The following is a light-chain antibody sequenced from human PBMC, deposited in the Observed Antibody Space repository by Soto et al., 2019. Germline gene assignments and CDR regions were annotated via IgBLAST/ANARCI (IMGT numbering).Light chain of an antibody. J-gene: IGLJ3*02. V-gene: IGLV2-11*01. CDR3: CSYAGSYTWV. CDR2: DVS. CDR1: NSDVGGYNY. Sequence: QSALTQPRSVSGSPGQSVTISCTGTNSDVGGYNYVSWYQQHPGKAPKLMIYDVSVRPSGVPDRFSGSKSGNTASLTISGLQAEDEADYYCCSYAGSYTWVFGGGTKLTVL.